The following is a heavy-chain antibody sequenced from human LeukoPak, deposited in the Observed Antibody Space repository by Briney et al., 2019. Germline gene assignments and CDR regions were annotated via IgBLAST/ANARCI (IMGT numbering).Heavy chain of an antibody. CDR3: AKGNINIVLMVYAIY. Sequence: GGSLRLSCAASGFTFSSYAMNWVRQAPGKGLEWVSSITSSSTYIYYADSVKGRFTISRDNAKNSLFLQMNSLRAEDTAIYYCAKGNINIVLMVYAIYWGQGTLVTVSS. CDR1: GFTFSSYA. V-gene: IGHV3-21*01. J-gene: IGHJ4*02. D-gene: IGHD2-8*01. CDR2: ITSSSTYI.